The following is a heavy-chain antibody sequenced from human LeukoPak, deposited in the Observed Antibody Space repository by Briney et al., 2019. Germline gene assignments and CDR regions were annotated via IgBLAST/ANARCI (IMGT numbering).Heavy chain of an antibody. D-gene: IGHD5-18*01. J-gene: IGHJ4*02. CDR3: ARGKTVDTAMVN. Sequence: SVKVSCKASGGTFSSYAISWVRQAPGQGLEWMGRIIPIFGIANYAQKFQGRVTITADKSTSTAYMELSSLRSEDTAVYYCARGKTVDTAMVNWGQGTLVTVSS. CDR2: IIPIFGIA. V-gene: IGHV1-69*04. CDR1: GGTFSSYA.